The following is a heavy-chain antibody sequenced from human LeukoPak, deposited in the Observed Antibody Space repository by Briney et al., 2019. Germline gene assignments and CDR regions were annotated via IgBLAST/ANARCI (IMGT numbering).Heavy chain of an antibody. D-gene: IGHD4-17*01. CDR3: ASLSPGDYGDYPDY. Sequence: GGSLRLSCAASGFTFSSYNMNWVRQAPGKGLEWVSSISSSSSYIYYADSVKGRFTISRDNAKNSLCLQMNSLRAEDTAVCYCASLSPGDYGDYPDYWGQGTLVTVSS. V-gene: IGHV3-21*01. CDR2: ISSSSSYI. J-gene: IGHJ4*02. CDR1: GFTFSSYN.